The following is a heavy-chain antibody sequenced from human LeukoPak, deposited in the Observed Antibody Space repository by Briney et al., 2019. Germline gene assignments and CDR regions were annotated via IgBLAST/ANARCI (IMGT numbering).Heavy chain of an antibody. D-gene: IGHD3-10*01. J-gene: IGHJ5*02. CDR3: ARVHFREIPDITMVRGAANGYWFDP. V-gene: IGHV4-38-2*02. CDR1: GYSISSGYY. Sequence: SETLSLTCTVSGYSISSGYYWGWIRQPPGKGLEWIGSIYHSGSTYYNPSLKSRVTISVDTSKNQFSLKLSSVTAADTAVYYCARVHFREIPDITMVRGAANGYWFDPWGQGTLVTVSS. CDR2: IYHSGST.